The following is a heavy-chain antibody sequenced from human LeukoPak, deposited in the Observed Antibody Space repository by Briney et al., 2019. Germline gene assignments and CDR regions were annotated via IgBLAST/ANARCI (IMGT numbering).Heavy chain of an antibody. CDR1: RFTFSSYA. D-gene: IGHD5-18*01. CDR2: ISGSGVST. V-gene: IGHV3-23*01. Sequence: GGSLRLSCAASRFTFSSYAMSWVRQAPGKGLEWVSAISGSGVSTYYADSVKGRFTISRDNSKNTLSLQVSSLRTEDTAVYYCAKDRDSYAFEYSDSWGQGTLVTVSS. CDR3: AKDRDSYAFEYSDS. J-gene: IGHJ4*02.